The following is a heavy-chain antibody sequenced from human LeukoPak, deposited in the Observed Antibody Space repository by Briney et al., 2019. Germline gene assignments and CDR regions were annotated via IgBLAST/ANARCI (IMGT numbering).Heavy chain of an antibody. CDR3: ARDGSSSWYLVGYYYYGMDV. V-gene: IGHV7-4-1*02. CDR1: GYTFTSYA. Sequence: ASVTVSCTASGYTFTSYAMNWVRQAPGQGLEWMGWINTNTGNPTYAQGFTGRFVFSLDTSVSTAYLQISSLKAEDTAVYYCARDGSSSWYLVGYYYYGMDVWGQGTTVTVSS. D-gene: IGHD6-13*01. CDR2: INTNTGNP. J-gene: IGHJ6*02.